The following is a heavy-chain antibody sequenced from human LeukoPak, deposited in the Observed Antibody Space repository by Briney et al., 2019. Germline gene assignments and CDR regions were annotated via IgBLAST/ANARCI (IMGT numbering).Heavy chain of an antibody. J-gene: IGHJ4*02. CDR1: GFTFSIYW. CDR2: IYYSGST. Sequence: GSLRLSCAASGFTFSIYWMSWVRQAPGKGLEWIGSIYYSGSTYYNPSLKSRVTISVDTSKNQFSLKLSSVTAADTAVYYCASTYSSSWSKRPPWFDYWGQGTLVTVSS. D-gene: IGHD6-13*01. CDR3: ASTYSSSWSKRPPWFDY. V-gene: IGHV4-38-2*01.